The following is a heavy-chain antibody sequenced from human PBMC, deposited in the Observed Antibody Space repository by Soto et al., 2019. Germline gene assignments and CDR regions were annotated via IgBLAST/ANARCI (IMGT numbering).Heavy chain of an antibody. CDR2: ISSSGTYI. V-gene: IGHV3-21*01. D-gene: IGHD3-10*01. CDR1: GFTFNDYS. CDR3: VRAGHVFDVHYYGMDL. Sequence: EGSLRLSCEASGFTFNDYSMDWVRQAPEKGLEWVSSISSSGTYIYYADSVKGRFAISRDNANNVMYLQMDTLRADNTAVYYCVRAGHVFDVHYYGMDLWGQWTTVTVSS. J-gene: IGHJ6*02.